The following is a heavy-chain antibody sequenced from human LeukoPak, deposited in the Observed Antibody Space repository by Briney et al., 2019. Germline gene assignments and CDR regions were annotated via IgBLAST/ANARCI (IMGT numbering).Heavy chain of an antibody. Sequence: GASVKVSCKASGYTFTVYYMHWVRQAPGQGGEWMGWIYPNSGGTNYAQKFQGRVTMTRDTAISTAYMELSSLRSDNAAVYYWASVLYGASYDAFDIWGQGTMVTVSS. CDR2: IYPNSGGT. CDR3: ASVLYGASYDAFDI. J-gene: IGHJ3*02. V-gene: IGHV1-2*02. D-gene: IGHD4-17*01. CDR1: GYTFTVYY.